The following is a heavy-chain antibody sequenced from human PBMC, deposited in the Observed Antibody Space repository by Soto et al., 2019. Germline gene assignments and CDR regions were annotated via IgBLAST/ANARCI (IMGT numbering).Heavy chain of an antibody. CDR2: ISYDGSNK. J-gene: IGHJ4*02. V-gene: IGHV3-30*18. CDR1: GFTFSSYG. CDR3: AKAGPYGSGSYSPD. D-gene: IGHD3-10*01. Sequence: PGGSLRLSCAASGFTFSSYGMHWVRQAPGKGLEWVAVISYDGSNKYYADSVKGRFTISRDNSKNTLYLQMNSLRAEDTAVYYCAKAGPYGSGSYSPDWGQGTLVTVSS.